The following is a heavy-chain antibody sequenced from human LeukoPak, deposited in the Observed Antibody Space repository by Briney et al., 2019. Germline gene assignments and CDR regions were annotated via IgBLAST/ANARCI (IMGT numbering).Heavy chain of an antibody. J-gene: IGHJ6*03. CDR3: ARGLPYDFWSGYYRTYYYYYMDV. CDR1: GGSISSSSYY. Sequence: SETLSLTCTVSGGSISSSSYYWGWIRQPPGKGLEWIGSIYYSGSTYYNPSLKSRVTISVDTSKNQFSLKLSSVTAADTAVYYCARGLPYDFWSGYYRTYYYYYMDVWGKGTTVTVSS. V-gene: IGHV4-39*01. CDR2: IYYSGST. D-gene: IGHD3-3*01.